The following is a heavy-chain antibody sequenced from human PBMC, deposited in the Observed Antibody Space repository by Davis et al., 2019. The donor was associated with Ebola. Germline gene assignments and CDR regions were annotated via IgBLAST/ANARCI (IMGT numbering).Heavy chain of an antibody. Sequence: ETLSLTCTVSGGSISSYYWSWVRQAPGKGLEWVANIKQDGSEKYYVDSVKGRFTISRDNAKNSVYLQMNSLGAEDTAVYYCARDTTRTTDDPYYSGMDVWGQGTTVIVSS. CDR1: GGSISSYY. V-gene: IGHV3-7*01. CDR3: ARDTTRTTDDPYYSGMDV. CDR2: IKQDGSEK. J-gene: IGHJ6*02. D-gene: IGHD1-1*01.